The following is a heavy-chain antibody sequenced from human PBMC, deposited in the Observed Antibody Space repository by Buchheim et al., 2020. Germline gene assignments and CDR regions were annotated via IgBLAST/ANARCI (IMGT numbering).Heavy chain of an antibody. J-gene: IGHJ4*02. CDR2: ISGSGGST. CDR1: GFTFSSYA. V-gene: IGHV3-23*01. CDR3: AKYCSVPTCYRGLDY. Sequence: EVQLLESGGGLVQTGGSLRLSCAASGFTFSSYAMSWVRQAPGKGLEWVSGISGSGGSTYYADSGKGRFTISRDYCKNTLYRKMNSLRADATAVYYCAKYCSVPTCYRGLDYWGQETL. D-gene: IGHD2-15*01.